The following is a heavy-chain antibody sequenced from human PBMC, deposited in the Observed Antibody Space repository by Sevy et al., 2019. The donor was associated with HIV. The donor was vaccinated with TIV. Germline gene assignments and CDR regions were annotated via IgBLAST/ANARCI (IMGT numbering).Heavy chain of an antibody. V-gene: IGHV1-24*01. D-gene: IGHD3-22*01. CDR2: FDPEDGEI. Sequence: ASVKVSCKISGYRLSELSMHWARQAPGNGLEWMGRFDPEDGEIIYAQKFQGRVTVTEDTSTDTAYMELSRLRSEDTAVYYCATGREYYDENSGYFDYWGPGTLVTVSS. CDR3: ATGREYYDENSGYFDY. CDR1: GYRLSELS. J-gene: IGHJ4*02.